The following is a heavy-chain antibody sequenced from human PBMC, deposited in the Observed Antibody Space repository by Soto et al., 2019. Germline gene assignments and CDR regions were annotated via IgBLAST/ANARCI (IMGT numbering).Heavy chain of an antibody. D-gene: IGHD6-19*01. J-gene: IGHJ4*02. CDR3: ARPEGYTSGFDY. V-gene: IGHV3-48*02. CDR2: ISTGSSAI. CDR1: GFTFSSYR. Sequence: PGGSLRLSCAASGFTFSSYRMNWVRQAPGKGLEWLSYISTGSSAIYYADSVKGRFTISRDNAKNSLYLQMNSLRDEDTAVYYCARPEGYTSGFDYWGQGTLVTVSS.